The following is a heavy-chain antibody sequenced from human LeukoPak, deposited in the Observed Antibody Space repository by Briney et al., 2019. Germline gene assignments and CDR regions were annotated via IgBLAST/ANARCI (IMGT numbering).Heavy chain of an antibody. CDR1: GGSISSYY. V-gene: IGHV4-4*07. Sequence: SETLSLTCTVSGGSISSYYWSWIRQPAGKGLEWIGRIYTSGSTNYNPSLKSRVTMSVDTSKNQFSLKLSSVTAADTAVYYGARGEGVLWFGELSGYFDYWGQGTLVTVSS. CDR3: ARGEGVLWFGELSGYFDY. D-gene: IGHD3-10*01. J-gene: IGHJ4*02. CDR2: IYTSGST.